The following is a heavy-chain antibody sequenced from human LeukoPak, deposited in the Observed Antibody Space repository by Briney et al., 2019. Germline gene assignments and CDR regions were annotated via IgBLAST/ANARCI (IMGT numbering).Heavy chain of an antibody. D-gene: IGHD1-26*01. V-gene: IGHV3-53*01. CDR1: GFSVGDNY. CDR3: ARDQKWEVQEDNFIYYYYGMDV. Sequence: GALRLSCAASGFSVGDNYMSWVRQAPGKGLEWVSVIYSSGEIYYIESVEGRFTISRDNSKNILYLQMNTLRAEDTAVYYCARDQKWEVQEDNFIYYYYGMDVWGQGTTVTVSS. CDR2: IYSSGEI. J-gene: IGHJ6*02.